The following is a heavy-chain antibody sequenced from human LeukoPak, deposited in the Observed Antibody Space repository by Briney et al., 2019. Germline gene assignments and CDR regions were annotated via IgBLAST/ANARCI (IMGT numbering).Heavy chain of an antibody. V-gene: IGHV4-4*02. D-gene: IGHD5-24*01. Sequence: PSETLSLTCAVSGASISSSNWWNWVRQPPGKGLEWIGEIYHSGSINYNPSLKSRVTISVDKSKNQFSLKLSSVTAADTAVYYCARLGDGYTSNSPDAFDIWGQGTMVTVSS. J-gene: IGHJ3*02. CDR3: ARLGDGYTSNSPDAFDI. CDR1: GASISSSNW. CDR2: IYHSGSI.